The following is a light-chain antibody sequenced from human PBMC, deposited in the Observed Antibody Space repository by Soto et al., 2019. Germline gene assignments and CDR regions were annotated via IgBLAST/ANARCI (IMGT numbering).Light chain of an antibody. CDR1: NNGLNA. CDR3: QLWNCSSDQGV. V-gene: IGLV3-21*04. Sequence: SYELTQPHSVSVAPEKTATITFVGSNNGLNAVHGYQQKPGQAPLLVVYYDSDRPSGIPERFSGSTSGNTATLTISRVEAGDEADYYCQLWNCSSDQGVFGGGTKLTV. J-gene: IGLJ3*02. CDR2: YDS.